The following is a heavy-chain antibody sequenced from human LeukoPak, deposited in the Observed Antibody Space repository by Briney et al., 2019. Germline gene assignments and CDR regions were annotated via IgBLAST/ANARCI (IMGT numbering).Heavy chain of an antibody. V-gene: IGHV3-23*01. J-gene: IGHJ5*02. CDR2: ISGRGGST. CDR3: AKDRWAWEMTTVTTHWFDP. CDR1: GFTFSSYA. D-gene: IGHD4-17*01. Sequence: PGGSLRLSCAASGFTFSSYAMSWVRQAPGKGLEWVSGISGRGGSTYYADSVKGRFTISRDNSKNTLYLQMNSLRAEDTAVYYCAKDRWAWEMTTVTTHWFDPWGQGTLVTVSS.